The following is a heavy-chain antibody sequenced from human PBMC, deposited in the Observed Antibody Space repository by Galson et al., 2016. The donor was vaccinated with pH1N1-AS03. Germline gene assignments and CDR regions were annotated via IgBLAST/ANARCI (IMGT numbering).Heavy chain of an antibody. D-gene: IGHD2-21*02. Sequence: SLRLSCAASGFTFSTYSMNWVRQAPGKGLERVSYISSSSGTIYYADSVKGRFTISRDNAKNSLYLQMNSLRDEDTAVYYCARESVTHHDYWGQGTLVTVSS. CDR1: GFTFSTYS. CDR2: ISSSSGTI. V-gene: IGHV3-48*02. J-gene: IGHJ4*02. CDR3: ARESVTHHDY.